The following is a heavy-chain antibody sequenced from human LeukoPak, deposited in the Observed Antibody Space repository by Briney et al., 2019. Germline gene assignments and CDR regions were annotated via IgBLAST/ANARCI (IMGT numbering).Heavy chain of an antibody. D-gene: IGHD6-13*01. V-gene: IGHV3-11*01. Sequence: PGGSLRLSCAASGFTFSDYYMSWIRQAPGKGLEWVSYISSSGSTIYYADSVKGRFTISRDNAKNSLYLQMNSLRAEDTAVYYCARDKGSSSWYLPDYWYFDLWGRGTLVTVSS. CDR3: ARDKGSSSWYLPDYWYFDL. CDR1: GFTFSDYY. CDR2: ISSSGSTI. J-gene: IGHJ2*01.